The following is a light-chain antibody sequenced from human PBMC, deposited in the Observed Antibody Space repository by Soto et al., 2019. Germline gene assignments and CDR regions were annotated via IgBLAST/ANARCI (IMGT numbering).Light chain of an antibody. Sequence: DIQMTQSPATLSVSVGDRVTITCRASQTISSWLAWYQQKPGQAPKLLIYKASTLTSGVPSRFRGRGSGPEFTLTISSLQPDDFATYYCQHYNSYSEAFGQGTKVDIK. CDR2: KAS. CDR1: QTISSW. J-gene: IGKJ1*01. V-gene: IGKV1-5*03. CDR3: QHYNSYSEA.